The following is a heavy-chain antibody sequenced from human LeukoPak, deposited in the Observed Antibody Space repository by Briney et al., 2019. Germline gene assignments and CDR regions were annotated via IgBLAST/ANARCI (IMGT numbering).Heavy chain of an antibody. J-gene: IGHJ4*02. CDR2: ISSSSSYI. D-gene: IGHD5-12*01. V-gene: IGHV3-21*01. CDR3: ARDRSEDSGYRSYFDY. CDR1: GFTFSSYS. Sequence: GGSLRLSFAASGFTFSSYSMNWVRQAPGKGLEWVSSISSSSSYIYYADSVKGRFTISRDNAKNSLYLQMNSLRAEDTAVYYCARDRSEDSGYRSYFDYWGQGTLVTVSS.